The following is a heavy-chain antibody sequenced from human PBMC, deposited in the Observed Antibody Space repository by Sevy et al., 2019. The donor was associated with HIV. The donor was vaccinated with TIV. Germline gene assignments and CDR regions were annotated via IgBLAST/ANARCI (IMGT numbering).Heavy chain of an antibody. J-gene: IGHJ3*02. D-gene: IGHD3-22*01. CDR1: GFTFSSYS. CDR2: ISSSSSYI. CDR3: AREGGLAYYCDSRGGGDI. V-gene: IGHV3-21*01. Sequence: GGSLRLSCAASGFTFSSYSMNWVRQAPGKGLEWVSSISSSSSYIYYADSVKGRFTISRDNAKNSLYLQMNSLRAEDTAVYYCAREGGLAYYCDSRGGGDIWGQGTMVTVSS.